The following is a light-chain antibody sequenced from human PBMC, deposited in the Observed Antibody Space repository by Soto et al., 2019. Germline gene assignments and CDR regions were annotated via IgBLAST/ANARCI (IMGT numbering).Light chain of an antibody. CDR3: QQYTSDPLT. CDR2: KAS. Sequence: DIQMTQSPSTLSASVGDRVTMTCRASQTINNWLAWYQQQPGKVPKLLIYKASTLESGVSSRFSGSGSGTEFTLIISSLQADDFATYYCQQYTSDPLTFGGGTRVEIK. CDR1: QTINNW. J-gene: IGKJ4*01. V-gene: IGKV1-5*03.